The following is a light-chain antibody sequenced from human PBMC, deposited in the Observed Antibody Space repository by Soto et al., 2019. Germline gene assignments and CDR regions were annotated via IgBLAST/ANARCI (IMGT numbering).Light chain of an antibody. CDR3: QHKGT. CDR1: QNIDTW. CDR2: AVS. Sequence: DIQMTQSPSTLSASVGDRGTITCRASQNIDTWLAWYQQKPGKAPKFLIYAVSHLEGGVPSRFSGSGSGTEFTLAISSLQPDDFATYYCQHKGTFGPGTRVEI. J-gene: IGKJ1*01. V-gene: IGKV1-5*01.